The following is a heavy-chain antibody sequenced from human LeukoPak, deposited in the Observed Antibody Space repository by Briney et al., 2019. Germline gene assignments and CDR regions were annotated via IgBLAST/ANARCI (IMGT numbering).Heavy chain of an antibody. CDR2: IYSSGST. D-gene: IGHD6-19*01. CDR1: GGSISSYY. V-gene: IGHV4-59*01. CDR3: ARAGSLYSSVWFPSVFDY. Sequence: SETLSLTCTVSGGSISSYYWSWIRQPPGKGLEWIGYIYSSGSTNYNPSLKSRVTISVDTSRNQFSLKLSSVTAADTAVYYCARAGSLYSSVWFPSVFDYWGQGTLVTVSS. J-gene: IGHJ4*02.